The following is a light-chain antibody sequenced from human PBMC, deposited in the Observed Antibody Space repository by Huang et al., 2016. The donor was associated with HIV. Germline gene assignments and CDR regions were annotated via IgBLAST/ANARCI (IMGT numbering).Light chain of an antibody. CDR2: AAS. CDR3: QQSYSVPPT. Sequence: DIQMTQSPSSLSASVGDRVTITCRASQTISIYLNWYQQIPGKSPKVLIYAASSLQSGVPARFSGSGSGTDFTLTISTLQPEDCATYYCQQSYSVPPTFGPGTKVNIK. J-gene: IGKJ3*01. V-gene: IGKV1-39*01. CDR1: QTISIY.